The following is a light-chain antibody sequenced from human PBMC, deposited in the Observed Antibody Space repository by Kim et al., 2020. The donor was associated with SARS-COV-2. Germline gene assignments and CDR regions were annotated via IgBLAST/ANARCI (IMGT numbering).Light chain of an antibody. Sequence: GQSFTISCSGTRSDVGAFNHVSWYQQHPGKAPKLIIYDVTKRPSGVPDRFSGSKSVNTAALTISGLQAEDEADYHCCSYAGSYTWVFGGGTKVTVL. J-gene: IGLJ3*02. V-gene: IGLV2-11*01. CDR1: RSDVGAFNH. CDR2: DVT. CDR3: CSYAGSYTWV.